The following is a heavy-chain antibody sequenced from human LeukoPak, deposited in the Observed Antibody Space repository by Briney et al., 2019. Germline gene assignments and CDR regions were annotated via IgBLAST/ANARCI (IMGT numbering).Heavy chain of an antibody. V-gene: IGHV3-30*04. J-gene: IGHJ4*02. D-gene: IGHD1-1*01. CDR2: IPYDGSNK. CDR1: GFTFSTYA. CDR3: ARDPRTVRI. Sequence: PGGSLRLSCAASGFTFSTYAMHWVRQAPGKGLEWVAVIPYDGSNKYYADSVKGRFTISRDNAKNSLYLQMNSLRVEDTAVYYCARDPRTVRIWGQGTLVTVSS.